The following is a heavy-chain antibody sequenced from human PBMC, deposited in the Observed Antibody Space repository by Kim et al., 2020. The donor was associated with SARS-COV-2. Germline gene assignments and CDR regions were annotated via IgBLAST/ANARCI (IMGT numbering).Heavy chain of an antibody. D-gene: IGHD3-3*01. J-gene: IGHJ4*02. Sequence: YADPVEGRFTISRDNSKSTLYLQMNSLSAEDTAVYYCAKALGESAYSSIDYWGQGTLLTVSS. V-gene: IGHV3-23*01. CDR3: AKALGESAYSSIDY.